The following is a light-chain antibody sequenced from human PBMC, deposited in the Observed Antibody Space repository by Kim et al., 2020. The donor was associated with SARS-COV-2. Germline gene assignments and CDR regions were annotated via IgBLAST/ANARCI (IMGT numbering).Light chain of an antibody. CDR1: SLRSYY. V-gene: IGLV3-19*01. CDR3: KSRDTSGDRLV. CDR2: PKN. Sequence: SSELTQDPAVSVALGQTVRITCQGDSLRSYYASWYQQKPGQAPALVVYPKNNRPSGIPDRFSGSSSGNTASLTIPGAPAEDEADYYCKSRDTSGDRLVFG. J-gene: IGLJ2*01.